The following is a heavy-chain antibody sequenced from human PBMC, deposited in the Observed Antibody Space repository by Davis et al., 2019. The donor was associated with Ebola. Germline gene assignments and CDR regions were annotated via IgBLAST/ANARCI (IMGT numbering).Heavy chain of an antibody. Sequence: ASVKVSCKASGYTFTSYGISWVRQAPGQGLEWMGWINPNSGGTNYAQKFQGWVTMTRDTSISTAYMELSRLRSDDTAVYYCARGLDYYYYYGMDVWGQGTTVTVSS. CDR1: GYTFTSYG. CDR2: INPNSGGT. CDR3: ARGLDYYYYYGMDV. D-gene: IGHD5/OR15-5a*01. V-gene: IGHV1-2*04. J-gene: IGHJ6*02.